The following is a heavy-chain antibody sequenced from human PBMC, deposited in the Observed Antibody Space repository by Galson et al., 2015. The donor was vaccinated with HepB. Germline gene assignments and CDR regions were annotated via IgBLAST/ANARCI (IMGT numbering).Heavy chain of an antibody. Sequence: SVKVSCKASGGTFSSYAISWVRQAPGQGLEWMGGIIPIFGTANYAQKFQGRVTITADESTSTAYMELSSLRSEDTAVYYCARDRADEVPAAINPFRNGMDVWGQGTTVTVSS. CDR1: GGTFSSYA. D-gene: IGHD2-2*01. V-gene: IGHV1-69*13. CDR2: IIPIFGTA. CDR3: ARDRADEVPAAINPFRNGMDV. J-gene: IGHJ6*02.